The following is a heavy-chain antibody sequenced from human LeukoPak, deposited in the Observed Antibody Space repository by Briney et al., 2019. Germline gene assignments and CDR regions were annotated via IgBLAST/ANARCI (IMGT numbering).Heavy chain of an antibody. CDR1: GGTFSSYA. CDR2: IIPIFGTA. D-gene: IGHD2-2*01. Sequence: SSVKVSCKASGGTFSSYAISWVRQAPGQGLEWMGGIIPIFGTANYAQEFQGRVTITADESTSTAYMELSSLRSEDTAVYYCARPIHERSVPAAYYYMDVWGKGTTVTVSS. CDR3: ARPIHERSVPAAYYYMDV. V-gene: IGHV1-69*01. J-gene: IGHJ6*03.